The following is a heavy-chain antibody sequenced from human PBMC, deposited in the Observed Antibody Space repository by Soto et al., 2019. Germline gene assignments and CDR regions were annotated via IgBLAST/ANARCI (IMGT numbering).Heavy chain of an antibody. V-gene: IGHV1-69*01. D-gene: IGHD2-21*02. CDR1: GGTFSSYA. CDR3: ARDRANCGCDCPSDAFDI. Sequence: QVQLVQSGAEVKKPGSSVKVSCKASGGTFSSYAISWVRQAPGQGLEWMGGIIPIFGTANYAQKFQGRVTITADESTSTAYMELSSLRSEDTAVYYCARDRANCGCDCPSDAFDIWGQGTMVTVSS. CDR2: IIPIFGTA. J-gene: IGHJ3*02.